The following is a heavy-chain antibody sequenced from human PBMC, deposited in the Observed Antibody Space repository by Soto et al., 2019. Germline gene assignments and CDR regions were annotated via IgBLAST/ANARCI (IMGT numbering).Heavy chain of an antibody. J-gene: IGHJ6*02. D-gene: IGHD3-10*01. V-gene: IGHV3-33*01. CDR1: GFTFSSYG. Sequence: QVQLVESGGGVVQPGRSLRLSCAASGFTFSSYGMHWVRQAPGKGLEWVAVIWYDGSNKYYADSVKGRLTISRANSKNTRYLQMSMRRAEDTAVYYCARELWFGELFLDYSYYGMDVWGQGTTVTVSS. CDR3: ARELWFGELFLDYSYYGMDV. CDR2: IWYDGSNK.